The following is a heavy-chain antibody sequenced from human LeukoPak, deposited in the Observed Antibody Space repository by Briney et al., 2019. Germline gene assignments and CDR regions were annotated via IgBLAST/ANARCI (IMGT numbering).Heavy chain of an antibody. J-gene: IGHJ4*02. V-gene: IGHV3-30*02. CDR1: GFTFNSYG. CDR3: ARGQWQVDSSSWYY. D-gene: IGHD6-13*01. CDR2: IRYDGSNK. Sequence: GGSLRLSCAASGFTFNSYGMHWVRQAPGKGLEWVAFIRYDGSNKYYADSVKGRFTISRDNSKNTLYLQMNSLRAEDTAVYYCARGQWQVDSSSWYYWGRGTLVTVSS.